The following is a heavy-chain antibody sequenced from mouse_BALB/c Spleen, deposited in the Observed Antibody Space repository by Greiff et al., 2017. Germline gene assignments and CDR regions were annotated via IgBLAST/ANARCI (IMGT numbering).Heavy chain of an antibody. Sequence: EVHLVESGGGLVKPGGSLKLSCAASGFTFSSYAMSWVRQTPEKRLEWVASISSGGSTYYPDSVKGRFTISRDNARNILYLQMSSLRSEDTAMYYCAREGSYDAMDYWGQGTSVTVSS. CDR3: AREGSYDAMDY. D-gene: IGHD1-1*02. J-gene: IGHJ4*01. CDR2: ISSGGST. V-gene: IGHV5-6-5*01. CDR1: GFTFSSYA.